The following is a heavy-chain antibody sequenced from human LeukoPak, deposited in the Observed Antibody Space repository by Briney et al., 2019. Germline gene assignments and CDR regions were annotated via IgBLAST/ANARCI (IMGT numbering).Heavy chain of an antibody. V-gene: IGHV4-4*07. D-gene: IGHD3-16*01. CDR2: IYTSGST. Sequence: SETLSLTCTVSGGSISSYYWSWIRQPAGKGLEWIGRIYTSGSTNYNPSLKSRVTISVDKSKNQFSLKLSSVTAADTAVYYCARDQMPIMITFGGVARDYYYMDVWGKGTTVTVSS. CDR1: GGSISSYY. J-gene: IGHJ6*03. CDR3: ARDQMPIMITFGGVARDYYYMDV.